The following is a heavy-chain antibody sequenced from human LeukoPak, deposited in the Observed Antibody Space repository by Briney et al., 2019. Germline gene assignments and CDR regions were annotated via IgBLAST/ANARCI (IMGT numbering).Heavy chain of an antibody. D-gene: IGHD3-3*01. Sequence: SETLSLTCNVSGDSTRSYYWSWIRQPPGKGLEWIGYIYYSGNINYSPSLKSRVSISVDTSYNQVSLRLTSVTAEDTAVYYCAALGDVWGAYPAYWGQGILVTVSS. J-gene: IGHJ4*02. CDR1: GDSTRSYY. CDR3: AALGDVWGAYPAY. CDR2: IYYSGNI. V-gene: IGHV4-59*01.